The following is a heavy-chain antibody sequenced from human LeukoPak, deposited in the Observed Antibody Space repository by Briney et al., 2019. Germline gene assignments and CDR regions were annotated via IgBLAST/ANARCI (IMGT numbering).Heavy chain of an antibody. J-gene: IGHJ4*02. CDR3: AKDLWGASYHY. D-gene: IGHD3-16*02. CDR1: GFTFSSYA. V-gene: IGHV3-23*01. Sequence: GGSLRLSCAASGFTFSSYAMSWVRQAPGKGLEWVSAISGSGGSTYYADSVKGRFTISRDNSKNTLYLQMNSLRAEDTAAYYCAKDLWGASYHYWGQGTLVTVSS. CDR2: ISGSGGST.